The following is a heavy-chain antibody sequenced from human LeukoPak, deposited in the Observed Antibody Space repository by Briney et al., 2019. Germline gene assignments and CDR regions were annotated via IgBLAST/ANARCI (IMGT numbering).Heavy chain of an antibody. V-gene: IGHV4-30-4*01. D-gene: IGHD3-22*01. CDR2: IYYSGST. Sequence: SETLSLTCTVSGGSISSGDYYWSWIRQPPGKGLEWIGYIYYSGSTYYNPSLKSRVTISVDTSKNQFSLKLSSVTAADTAVYYCARGHYYDSSGFGEWGQGPLVTVSS. CDR1: GGSISSGDYY. CDR3: ARGHYYDSSGFGE. J-gene: IGHJ4*02.